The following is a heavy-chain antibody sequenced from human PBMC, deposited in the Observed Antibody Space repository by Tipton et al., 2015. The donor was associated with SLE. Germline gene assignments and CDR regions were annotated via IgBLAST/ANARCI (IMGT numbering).Heavy chain of an antibody. CDR3: ARDRSVVVPAAIGGRDYGVRGGFDY. CDR1: GITFSDYY. D-gene: IGHD2-2*02. V-gene: IGHV3-11*04. Sequence: GSLRLSCAASGITFSDYYMSWIRQAPGKGLEWVSYISSSGTTIYYADYLKGRITISRDNAKNSLYLQMNSLRPEDTAVYYCARDRSVVVPAAIGGRDYGVRGGFDYWGQGTLVTVSS. CDR2: ISSSGTTI. J-gene: IGHJ4*02.